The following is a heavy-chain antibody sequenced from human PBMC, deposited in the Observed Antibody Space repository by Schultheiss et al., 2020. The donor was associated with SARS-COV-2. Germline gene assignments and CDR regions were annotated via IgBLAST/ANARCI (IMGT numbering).Heavy chain of an antibody. D-gene: IGHD1-1*01. CDR1: GYTFTGYY. CDR2: INPNSGGT. CDR3: ARGGTTGTTHAFDI. J-gene: IGHJ3*02. V-gene: IGHV1-2*02. Sequence: ASVKVSCKASGYTFTGYYMHWVRQAPGQGLEWMGWINPNSGGTNYAQKFQGRVTMTRDTSISKAYMELSRLRSDDTAVYYCARGGTTGTTHAFDIWGQGTMVTVSS.